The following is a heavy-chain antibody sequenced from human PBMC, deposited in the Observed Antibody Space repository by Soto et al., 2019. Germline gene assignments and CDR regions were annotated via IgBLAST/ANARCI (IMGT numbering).Heavy chain of an antibody. CDR2: INHSGST. J-gene: IGHJ4*02. CDR3: ARGDGRVVVPAPRLYFDY. Sequence: SETLSLTCAVYGGSFSGYYWSWIRQPPGKGLEWIGEINHSGSTNYNPSLKSRVTISVDTSKNQFSLKLSSVTAADTAVYYCARGDGRVVVPAPRLYFDYWGQGTLVNVAS. CDR1: GGSFSGYY. V-gene: IGHV4-34*01. D-gene: IGHD2-2*01.